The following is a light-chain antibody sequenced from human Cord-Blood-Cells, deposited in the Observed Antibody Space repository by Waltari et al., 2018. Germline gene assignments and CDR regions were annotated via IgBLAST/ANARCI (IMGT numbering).Light chain of an antibody. CDR1: SSDVGGSNY. Sequence: QSALTQPASVSGSPGQSITISCTGTSSDVGGSNYVSWYLQHPGKAPKLMVYDVSKRPSGVSERFSGSKSGNTAYLTISRLQAEDEADYYWSSYTSSRTFEFGGGTKLTVL. J-gene: IGLJ3*02. V-gene: IGLV2-14*01. CDR2: DVS. CDR3: SSYTSSRTFE.